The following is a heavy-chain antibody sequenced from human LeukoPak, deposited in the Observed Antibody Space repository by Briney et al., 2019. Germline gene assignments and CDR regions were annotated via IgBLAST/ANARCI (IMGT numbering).Heavy chain of an antibody. D-gene: IGHD3/OR15-3a*01. J-gene: IGHJ4*02. CDR1: GGSISSSSYY. Sequence: SETLSLTCTVSGGSISSSSYYWGWIRHPPGKGPEYIGSVYYNGGTSYNPSLKSRVTISVDTSKNQFSLKLSSVTAADTAVYSCARVGGYASSTGYYPDHWGQGTLVTVSS. V-gene: IGHV4-39*01. CDR3: ARVGGYASSTGYYPDH. CDR2: VYYNGGT.